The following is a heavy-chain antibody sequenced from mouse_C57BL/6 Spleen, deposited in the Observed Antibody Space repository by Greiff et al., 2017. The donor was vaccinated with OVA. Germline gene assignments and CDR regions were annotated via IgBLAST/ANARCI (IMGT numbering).Heavy chain of an antibody. D-gene: IGHD2-1*01. Sequence: QVQLQQPGAELVMPGASVKLSCKASGYTFTSYWMHWVKQRPGQGLEWIGEIDPSDSYTNYNQKFKGKFTLTVDKSSSTAYMQLSNLTSEDSAVDYCARNYYGTVGYFDYWGQGTTLTVSS. V-gene: IGHV1-69*01. CDR1: GYTFTSYW. CDR3: ARNYYGTVGYFDY. CDR2: IDPSDSYT. J-gene: IGHJ2*01.